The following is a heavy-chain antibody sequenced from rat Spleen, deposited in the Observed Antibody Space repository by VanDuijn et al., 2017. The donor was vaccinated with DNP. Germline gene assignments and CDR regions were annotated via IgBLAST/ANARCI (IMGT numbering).Heavy chain of an antibody. J-gene: IGHJ2*01. Sequence: EVQLVESGGGLVQPGRSLKLSCAASGFTFSDYYMAWVRQAPTQGLEWLASISNDGGTTFYRNSVKGRFTISRDNAKTSLFLQMDSLRSEDTATYYCVRWNSGHFDYWGQGVMVPVSS. CDR2: ISNDGGTT. CDR1: GFTFSDYY. V-gene: IGHV5-20*01. CDR3: VRWNSGHFDY. D-gene: IGHD4-3*01.